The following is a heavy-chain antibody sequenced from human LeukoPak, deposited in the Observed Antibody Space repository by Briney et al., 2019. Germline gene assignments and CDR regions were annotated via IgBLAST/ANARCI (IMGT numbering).Heavy chain of an antibody. CDR2: IYYSGST. J-gene: IGHJ4*02. D-gene: IGHD3-10*01. Sequence: KTSETLSLTCTVSGGSISSYYWSWIRQPPGKGLEWIGYIYYSGSTNYNPSLKSRVIISVDTSKNQFSLKLSSVTAADTAVYYCARVGTYGSGSYLSWLDYWGQGTLVTVSS. CDR3: ARVGTYGSGSYLSWLDY. CDR1: GGSISSYY. V-gene: IGHV4-59*01.